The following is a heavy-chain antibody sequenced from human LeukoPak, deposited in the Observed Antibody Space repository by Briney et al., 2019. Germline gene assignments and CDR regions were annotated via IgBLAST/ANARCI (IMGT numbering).Heavy chain of an antibody. CDR3: AKSTIFGVVIIPGGSGFDY. CDR2: ISGSGGST. Sequence: GGSLRLSCAASGFTFSSYAMSWVRQAPGKGLEWVSAISGSGGSTYYADSVKGRFTISRDNSKNTLYLQMNSLRAEDTAVYYCAKSTIFGVVIIPGGSGFDYWGQGTLVTVSS. J-gene: IGHJ4*02. CDR1: GFTFSSYA. V-gene: IGHV3-23*01. D-gene: IGHD3-3*01.